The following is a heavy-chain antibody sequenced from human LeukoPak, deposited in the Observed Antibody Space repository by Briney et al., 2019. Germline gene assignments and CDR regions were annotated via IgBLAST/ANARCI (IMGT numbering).Heavy chain of an antibody. D-gene: IGHD2-15*01. J-gene: IGHJ5*02. CDR1: GFTFSSYA. V-gene: IGHV3-23*01. CDR2: ISGSGGST. CDR3: ANGGSYCGGGSCYPFPDWFDP. Sequence: GGSLRLSCAASGFTFSSYAMSWVRQAPGKGLEWVSAISGSGGSTYYADSVKGRFTISRDNSKNTLYLQMNSLRAEDTAVYYCANGGSYCGGGSCYPFPDWFDPWGQGTLVTVSS.